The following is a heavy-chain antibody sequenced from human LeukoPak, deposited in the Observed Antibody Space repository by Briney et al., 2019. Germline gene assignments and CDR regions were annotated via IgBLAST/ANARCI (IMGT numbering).Heavy chain of an antibody. CDR2: LYTSGST. V-gene: IGHV4-4*07. J-gene: IGHJ4*02. CDR3: AREDPYYDYVWGSYRYGYYFDY. D-gene: IGHD3-16*02. CDR1: GGSISSYY. Sequence: SETLSLTCTVSGGSISSYYWSWIRQPAGRGLEWTGRLYTSGSTNYNPSLKSRVTMSLDTSKNQFSLKLSSVTAADTAVYYCAREDPYYDYVWGSYRYGYYFDYWGQGTLVTVSS.